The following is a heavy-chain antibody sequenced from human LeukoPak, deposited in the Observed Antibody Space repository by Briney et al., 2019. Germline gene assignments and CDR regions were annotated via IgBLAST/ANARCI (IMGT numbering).Heavy chain of an antibody. V-gene: IGHV4-59*01. CDR2: IYYSWST. D-gene: IGHD3-10*01. Sequence: SETLSLTRTVSGGSISSYYWSWIRQPPGKGLEWLGYIYYSWSTNYNPSLKSRVTISVDTSKNQFSMKLSSVTAADTAVYYCARHSDPRLLWFGELLSWGQGTLVTVSS. J-gene: IGHJ4*02. CDR1: GGSISSYY. CDR3: ARHSDPRLLWFGELLS.